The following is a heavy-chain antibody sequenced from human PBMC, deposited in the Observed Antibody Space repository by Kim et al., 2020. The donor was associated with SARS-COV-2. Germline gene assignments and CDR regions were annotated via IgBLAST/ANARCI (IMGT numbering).Heavy chain of an antibody. V-gene: IGHV4-59*13. CDR2: IYYSGST. D-gene: IGHD3-3*01. Sequence: SETLSLTCTVSGGSISSYYWSWIRQPPGKGLEWIGYIYYSGSTNYNPSLKSRVTISVDTSKNQFSLKLSSVTAADTAVYYCAREYYDFWSGSQTTHHYFDYWGQGTLVTVSS. CDR1: GGSISSYY. CDR3: AREYYDFWSGSQTTHHYFDY. J-gene: IGHJ4*02.